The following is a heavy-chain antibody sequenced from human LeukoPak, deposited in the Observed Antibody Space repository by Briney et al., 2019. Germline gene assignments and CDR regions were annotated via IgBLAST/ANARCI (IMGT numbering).Heavy chain of an antibody. CDR2: IYYSGST. D-gene: IGHD3-9*01. Sequence: SETLSLTCTVSGGSISSYYWSWIRQPPGKGLEWIGYIYYSGSTNYNPSLKSRVTISVDTSKNQFSLKLSSVTAADTAVYHCAGAPYYDILTGFEYYYGMDVWGQGTTVTVSS. CDR3: AGAPYYDILTGFEYYYGMDV. J-gene: IGHJ6*02. CDR1: GGSISSYY. V-gene: IGHV4-59*08.